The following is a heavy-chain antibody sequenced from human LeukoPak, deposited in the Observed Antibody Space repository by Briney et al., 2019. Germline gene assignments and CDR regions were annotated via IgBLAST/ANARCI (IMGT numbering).Heavy chain of an antibody. CDR1: GGSFSGYY. J-gene: IGHJ5*02. Sequence: PSETLSLTCAVYGGSFSGYYWSWIRQPPGKGLEWSGEINHSGSTNYNPSLKSRVTISVDTSKNQFSLKLSSVTAADTAVYYCASGLITIFGVVSNWFDPWGQGTLVSVSS. CDR3: ASGLITIFGVVSNWFDP. CDR2: INHSGST. D-gene: IGHD3-3*01. V-gene: IGHV4-34*01.